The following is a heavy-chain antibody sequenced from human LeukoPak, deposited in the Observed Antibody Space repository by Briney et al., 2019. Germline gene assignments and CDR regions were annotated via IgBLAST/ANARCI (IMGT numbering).Heavy chain of an antibody. CDR1: GYTFTRYA. V-gene: IGHV7-4-1*02. CDR2: INMYTTNP. Sequence: VASVKVSCKASGYTFTRYAINWLRQAPGQGLEWMGWINMYTTNPAYAQGFTEWFVFSLDTSVTTAYLQISNLKTEDTAVYYCARHDNDDDFDYWGQGTLVTVSS. J-gene: IGHJ4*02. CDR3: ARHDNDDDFDY. D-gene: IGHD3-16*01.